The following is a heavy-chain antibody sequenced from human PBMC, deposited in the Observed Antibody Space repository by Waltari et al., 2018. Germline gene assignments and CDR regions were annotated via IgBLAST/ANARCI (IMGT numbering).Heavy chain of an antibody. D-gene: IGHD4-17*01. V-gene: IGHV4-39*07. CDR1: GGSISSSSYY. J-gene: IGHJ4*02. Sequence: QLQLQESGPGLVKPSETLSLTCTVSGGSISSSSYYWGWIRQPPGKGLELIGSIYYSGSTYYNPSLNSRVTISVDTSKNQFSLKLSSVTAADTAVYYCAREGPTTVTTSLDYWGQGTLVTVSS. CDR3: AREGPTTVTTSLDY. CDR2: IYYSGST.